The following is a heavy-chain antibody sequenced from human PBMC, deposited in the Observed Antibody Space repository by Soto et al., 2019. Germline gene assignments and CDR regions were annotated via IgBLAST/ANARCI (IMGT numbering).Heavy chain of an antibody. CDR1: GYTFTGYY. CDR3: ARSTTIAYNWFDP. D-gene: IGHD5-12*01. J-gene: IGHJ5*02. CDR2: INPNIGGT. Sequence: ASVKVSCKASGYTFTGYYMHWVRQAPGQGLEWMGWINPNIGGTNYAQKFQGWVTMTRDTSISTAYMELSRLRSDDTAVYYCARSTTIAYNWFDPWGQGTLVTVSS. V-gene: IGHV1-2*04.